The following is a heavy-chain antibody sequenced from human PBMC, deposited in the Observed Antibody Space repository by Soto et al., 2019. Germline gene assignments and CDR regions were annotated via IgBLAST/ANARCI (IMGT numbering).Heavy chain of an antibody. CDR2: INNRGNT. CDR3: ARGEHDYGDD. Sequence: QVQLKESGPGLVKPSQTLSLTCTVSGGSISSGGYYWSWIRQHPGKGLEWIGYINNRGNTYYNPPLKSRVTISVDTSKHQLSLKLSSVTAADTAVYYCARGEHDYGDDWGQGTLVTVSS. J-gene: IGHJ4*02. CDR1: GGSISSGGYY. D-gene: IGHD4-17*01. V-gene: IGHV4-31*03.